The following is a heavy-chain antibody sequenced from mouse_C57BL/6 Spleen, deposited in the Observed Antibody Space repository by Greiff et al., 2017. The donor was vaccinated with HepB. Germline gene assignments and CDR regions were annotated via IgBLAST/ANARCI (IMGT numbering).Heavy chain of an antibody. Sequence: LVESGPELVKPGASVKISCKASGYSFTDYNMNWVKQSNGKSLEWIGVINPNYGTTSYNQKFKGKATLTVDQSSSTAYMQLNSLTSEDSAVYYCASSIGYYGSSYDWFAYWGQGTLVTVSA. CDR1: GYSFTDYN. V-gene: IGHV1-39*01. CDR3: ASSIGYYGSSYDWFAY. J-gene: IGHJ3*01. D-gene: IGHD1-1*01. CDR2: INPNYGTT.